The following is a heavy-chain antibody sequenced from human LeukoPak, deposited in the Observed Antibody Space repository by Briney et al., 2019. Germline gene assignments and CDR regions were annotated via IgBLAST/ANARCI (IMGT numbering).Heavy chain of an antibody. CDR1: GFTFSSYW. J-gene: IGHJ4*02. CDR2: INSDGSST. V-gene: IGHV3-74*01. CDR3: ARVAAADPNFDY. Sequence: GESLRLSCAASGFTFSSYWMHWVRQAPGKGLVWVSRINSDGSSTSYADSVKGRFTISRDNAKNTLYLQMNSLRAEDTAVYYCARVAAADPNFDYWGQGTLVTVSS. D-gene: IGHD6-13*01.